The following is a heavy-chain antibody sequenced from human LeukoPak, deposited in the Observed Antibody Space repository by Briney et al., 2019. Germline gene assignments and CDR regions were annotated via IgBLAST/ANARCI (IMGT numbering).Heavy chain of an antibody. V-gene: IGHV4-34*01. D-gene: IGHD5-12*01. CDR2: INHSGST. CDR3: ARVLVQGNGYSGYDEPFDY. J-gene: IGHJ4*02. CDR1: GGSFSGYY. Sequence: SETLSLTCAVYGGSFSGYYWSWIRQPPGKGLEWIGEINHSGSTNYNPSLKSRVTLSEDTSKNQLSLKLSSVTAADTAVYYCARVLVQGNGYSGYDEPFDYWGQGTLVTVSS.